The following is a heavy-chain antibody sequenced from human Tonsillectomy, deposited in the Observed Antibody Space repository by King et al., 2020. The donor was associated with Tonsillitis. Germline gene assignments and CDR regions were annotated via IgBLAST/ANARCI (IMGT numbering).Heavy chain of an antibody. V-gene: IGHV3-7*03. CDR3: ARAAPYDYFWGNYRPGYFDY. CDR1: GFTFSSYW. CDR2: IKEDGSEK. D-gene: IGHD3-16*02. Sequence: VQLVQSGGGLVQPGGSLRLSCAASGFTFSSYWMNWVRQAPGKGLEWVANIKEDGSEKYYVDSVKGRVTISRDNAKNSLYLQMNSLRAADTAVDYCARAAPYDYFWGNYRPGYFDYWGQGTLVTVSS. J-gene: IGHJ4*02.